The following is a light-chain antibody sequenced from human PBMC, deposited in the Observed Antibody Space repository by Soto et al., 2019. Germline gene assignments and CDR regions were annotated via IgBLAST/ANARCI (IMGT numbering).Light chain of an antibody. CDR3: QQYNSYSGM. V-gene: IGKV1-5*01. Sequence: DIQMTQSPSTLSASVGDRVTVTCRASQTIGSWLAWYQQKPGRAPKLLIFDASSLESGVPSRISGNGSGTEFTLTISGLQPDDFASYYCQQYNSYSGMFGEGTKVDIK. CDR2: DAS. CDR1: QTIGSW. J-gene: IGKJ1*01.